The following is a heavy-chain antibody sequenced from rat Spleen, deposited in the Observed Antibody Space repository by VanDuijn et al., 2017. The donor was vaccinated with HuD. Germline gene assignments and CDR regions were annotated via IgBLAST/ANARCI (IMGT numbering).Heavy chain of an antibody. CDR3: ARLGDYVMDA. Sequence: EVQLVESGGGLVQPGRYLKLSCAASGFTFSDYNMAWVRQASTKGLEWVATISYDGSSIYYRDSVKGRFTISRDNAKSTLYLQMDSPRSEDTATYYCARLGDYVMDAWGQGASVTVSS. V-gene: IGHV5-7*01. J-gene: IGHJ4*01. CDR1: GFTFSDYN. CDR2: ISYDGSSI.